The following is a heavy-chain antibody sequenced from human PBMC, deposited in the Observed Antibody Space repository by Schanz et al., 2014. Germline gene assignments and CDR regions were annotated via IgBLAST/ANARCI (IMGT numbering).Heavy chain of an antibody. V-gene: IGHV3-33*08. CDR3: ARVKYCTITRCYRTETEGIYYMDV. J-gene: IGHJ6*03. D-gene: IGHD2-2*01. Sequence: QVRLVESGGGVVQPGRSLRLSCAASGFTLSSYGMHWVRQAPGKGLEWVAFINSDGTKRFYADSVKSRFTISRDNSRNTLYLQMNSLRAEDTALYYCARVKYCTITRCYRTETEGIYYMDVWGKGTTVTVSS. CDR2: INSDGTKR. CDR1: GFTLSSYG.